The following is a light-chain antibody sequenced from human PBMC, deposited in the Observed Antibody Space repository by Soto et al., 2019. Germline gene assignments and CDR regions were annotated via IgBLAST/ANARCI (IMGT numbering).Light chain of an antibody. J-gene: IGLJ1*01. CDR3: SSYTLFSTSA. V-gene: IGLV2-18*02. CDR1: SSDVGSYNG. Sequence: QSVLTQPPSVSGSPGQSVIISCTGTSSDVGSYNGVSWYQQPPDTAPKLMIYEVTKRPSGVSDRFSGSKAGNTASLTISGLQAEFLADYYCSSYTLFSTSAFGTGTLVT. CDR2: EVT.